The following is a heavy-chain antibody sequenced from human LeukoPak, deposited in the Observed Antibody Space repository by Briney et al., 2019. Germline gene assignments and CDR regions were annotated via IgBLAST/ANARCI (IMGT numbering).Heavy chain of an antibody. CDR1: GDRVASNTTS. V-gene: IGHV6-1*01. Sequence: SQTLSLTCVMSGDRVASNTTSWNWTRHSPSSGREWRGRTDCRSKTSNEYAPSVKSRIRIDPDTSKNQFSLHLNSVTPEDTAVYYCARDPNSGYEWGPFDTWGQGTLATVSP. J-gene: IGHJ5*02. CDR2: TDCRSKTSN. CDR3: ARDPNSGYEWGPFDT. D-gene: IGHD5-12*01.